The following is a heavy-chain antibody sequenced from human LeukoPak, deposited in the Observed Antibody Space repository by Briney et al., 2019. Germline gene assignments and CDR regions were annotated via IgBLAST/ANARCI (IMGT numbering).Heavy chain of an antibody. CDR3: AKSLDYDILTGYGANDY. D-gene: IGHD3-9*01. CDR1: GFSFNSYA. J-gene: IGHJ4*02. Sequence: GGSRRLSCAASGFSFNSYAMNWVRQAPGKGLEWISHMYMSSSTTSYADSVKGRFTIARDNSKNTLYLQMNSLRAEDTAVYYCAKSLDYDILTGYGANDYWGQGTLVTVSS. CDR2: MYMSSSTT. V-gene: IGHV3-23*05.